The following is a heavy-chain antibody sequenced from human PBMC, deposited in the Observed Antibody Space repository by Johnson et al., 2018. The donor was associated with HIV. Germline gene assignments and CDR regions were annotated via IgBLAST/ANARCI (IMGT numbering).Heavy chain of an antibody. V-gene: IGHV3-30-3*01. CDR3: ARGGPEDMIVGVTSRDDAFDI. CDR1: GFTFRSYA. Sequence: QMQLVESGGGVVQPGRSLRLSCAASGFTFRSYAMHWVRQAPGKGLEWVAVISYDGSNKYYADSVKGRFTISRDNSKNTLYLQMNSLRAEDTALYYCARGGPEDMIVGVTSRDDAFDIWGQGTMVTVSS. D-gene: IGHD3-22*01. CDR2: ISYDGSNK. J-gene: IGHJ3*02.